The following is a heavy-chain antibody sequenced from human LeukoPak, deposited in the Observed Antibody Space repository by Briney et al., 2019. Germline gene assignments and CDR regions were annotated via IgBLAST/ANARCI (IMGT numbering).Heavy chain of an antibody. CDR3: ARVDYYDSSGPLYYFDY. CDR2: ISYDGSNK. J-gene: IGHJ4*02. Sequence: PGRSLRLSCAASGFTFSSYGMHWVRQAPGKGLEWVAVISYDGSNKYYADSVKGRFTISRDNSKNTLYLQMNSLRAEDTAVYYCARVDYYDSSGPLYYFDYWGQGTLVTVSS. V-gene: IGHV3-30*03. CDR1: GFTFSSYG. D-gene: IGHD3-22*01.